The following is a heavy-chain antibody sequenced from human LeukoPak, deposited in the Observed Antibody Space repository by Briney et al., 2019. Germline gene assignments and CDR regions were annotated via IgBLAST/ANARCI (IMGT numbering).Heavy chain of an antibody. D-gene: IGHD6-19*01. V-gene: IGHV3-7*01. CDR2: IKQDGSEK. Sequence: QSGGSLRLSCAASGFTFSRYWMSWVRQAPGKGLELVANIKQDGSEKYYVDSVKGRFTISRDNAKNSLYLQMNSLRAEDTAVYHCAREYRQWLVPFRLDYWGQGTLVTVSS. CDR1: GFTFSRYW. J-gene: IGHJ4*02. CDR3: AREYRQWLVPFRLDY.